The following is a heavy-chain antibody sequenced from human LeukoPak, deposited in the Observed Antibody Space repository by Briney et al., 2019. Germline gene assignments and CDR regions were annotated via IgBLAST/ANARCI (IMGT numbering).Heavy chain of an antibody. D-gene: IGHD3-16*01. V-gene: IGHV3-11*01. Sequence: GGSLRLSCAASGFTFSDYYMSWIRQAPGRELEWSSCVNSRGSPIADADSVQARFTISRENAKNSLYPQINSQRAEDTAGYYWSRAWGGYIDTWGRGTLVTASS. J-gene: IGHJ2*01. CDR3: SRAWGGYIDT. CDR1: GFTFSDYY. CDR2: VNSRGSPI.